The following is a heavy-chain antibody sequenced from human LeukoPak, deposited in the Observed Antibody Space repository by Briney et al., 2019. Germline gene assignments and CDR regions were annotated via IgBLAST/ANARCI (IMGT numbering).Heavy chain of an antibody. Sequence: PGGSLRLSYAVSGINFRGYWMAWVRQAPGKGLEWVANMKQDGSEKYYVDSVKGRFTISRDNAKNSLYLEMNSLRVEDTAVYYCARDLGHTGYDLYDYWGQGTLVTVSS. CDR1: GINFRGYW. J-gene: IGHJ4*02. CDR2: MKQDGSEK. D-gene: IGHD5-12*01. CDR3: ARDLGHTGYDLYDY. V-gene: IGHV3-7*01.